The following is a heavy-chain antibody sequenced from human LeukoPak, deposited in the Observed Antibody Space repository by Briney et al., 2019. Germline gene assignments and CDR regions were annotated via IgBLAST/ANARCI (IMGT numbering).Heavy chain of an antibody. CDR3: ARDSPLGIAVAGTLHY. Sequence: SETLSLTCAVYGGSFSGYYWSWIRQPPGKGLEWIGEINHSGSTNYNPSLKSRVTISVDTSKNQFSLKLSSVTAADTAVYYCARDSPLGIAVAGTLHYWGQGTLVTVSS. CDR2: INHSGST. V-gene: IGHV4-34*01. D-gene: IGHD6-19*01. CDR1: GGSFSGYY. J-gene: IGHJ4*02.